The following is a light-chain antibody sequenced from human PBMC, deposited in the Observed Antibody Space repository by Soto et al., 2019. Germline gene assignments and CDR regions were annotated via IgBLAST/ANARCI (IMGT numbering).Light chain of an antibody. CDR3: QQYGSSPPIT. CDR1: QRVSGIY. CDR2: AAS. Sequence: EIVLTQSPVTLSLSPGERATLSCRARQRVSGIYLAWYQQKPGQAPRLLISAASIRATGIPDRFSGSGSGTYFTLTISRLEPEDFAVYYCQQYGSSPPITFGQGTRLEIK. J-gene: IGKJ5*01. V-gene: IGKV3-20*01.